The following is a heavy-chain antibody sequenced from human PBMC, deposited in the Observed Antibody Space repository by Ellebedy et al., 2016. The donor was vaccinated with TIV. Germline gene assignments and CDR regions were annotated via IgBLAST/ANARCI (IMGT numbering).Heavy chain of an antibody. CDR3: ARGGDTAMVTDY. Sequence: GESLKISCAASGFTVSSNYLSWVRQAPGKGLEWVSVIYSGGSTYYADSVKGRFTISRDNSKNTLYLQMNSLRAEDTAVYYCARGGDTAMVTDYWGQGTLVTVSS. CDR1: GFTVSSNY. CDR2: IYSGGST. J-gene: IGHJ4*02. V-gene: IGHV3-53*01. D-gene: IGHD5-18*01.